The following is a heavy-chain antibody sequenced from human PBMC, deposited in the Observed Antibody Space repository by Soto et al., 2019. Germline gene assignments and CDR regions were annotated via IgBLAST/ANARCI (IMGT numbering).Heavy chain of an antibody. J-gene: IGHJ4*01. V-gene: IGHV4-59*08. CDR3: ARHSSSWPSVDY. CDR1: GGSIGNSY. D-gene: IGHD6-13*01. CDR2: IYYSGSS. Sequence: QVQLQESGPGLVKPSETLSLTCTVSGGSIGNSYWSWIRQSPGKGLEWIGYIYYSGSSNYNPSLKSRVSISVDTSKNQFSLKLSSVTAADTAVYYCARHSSSWPSVDYWGHGTLVIVSS.